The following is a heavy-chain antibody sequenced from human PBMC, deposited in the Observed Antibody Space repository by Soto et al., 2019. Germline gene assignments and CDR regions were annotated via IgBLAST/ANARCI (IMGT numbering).Heavy chain of an antibody. D-gene: IGHD3-22*01. CDR2: IIPIFGTA. V-gene: IGHV1-69*06. J-gene: IGHJ5*02. Sequence: SVKVSCKASGGTFSSYAISWVRQAPGQGLEWMGGIIPIFGTANYAQKFQGRVTITADKSTSTAYMELSSLRSEDTAVYYCASPQHYYDSSGYPNWFDPWGQGTLVTVSS. CDR1: GGTFSSYA. CDR3: ASPQHYYDSSGYPNWFDP.